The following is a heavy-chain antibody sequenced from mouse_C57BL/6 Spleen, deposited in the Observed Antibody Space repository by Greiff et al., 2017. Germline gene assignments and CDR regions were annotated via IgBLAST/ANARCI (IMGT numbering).Heavy chain of an antibody. Sequence: EVQLQESGPELVKPGASVKIPCKASGYTFTDYNMDWVKQSHGKSLEWIGDINPNNGGTIYNQKFKGKATLTVDKSSSTAYMELRSLTSEDTAVYYCARSNWYDYHYYAMDYWGQGTSVTVSS. CDR2: INPNNGGT. J-gene: IGHJ4*01. D-gene: IGHD2-4*01. CDR1: GYTFTDYN. CDR3: ARSNWYDYHYYAMDY. V-gene: IGHV1-18*01.